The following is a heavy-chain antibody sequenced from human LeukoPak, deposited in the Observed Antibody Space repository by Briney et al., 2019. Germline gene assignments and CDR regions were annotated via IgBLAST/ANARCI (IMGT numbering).Heavy chain of an antibody. D-gene: IGHD3-16*01. CDR2: ISSSGSTI. CDR1: GFTFSDYY. V-gene: IGHV3-11*01. Sequence: GGPLRLSCAASGFTFSDYYMSWIRQAPGKGLEWVSYISSSGSTIYYADSVKGRFTISRDNAKNSLYLQMNSLRAEDTAVYYCASSAERLRPFDYWGQGTLVTVSS. CDR3: ASSAERLRPFDY. J-gene: IGHJ4*02.